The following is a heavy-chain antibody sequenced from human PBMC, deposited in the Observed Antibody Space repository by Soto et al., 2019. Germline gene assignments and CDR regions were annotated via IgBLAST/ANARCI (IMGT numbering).Heavy chain of an antibody. Sequence: QVRLVQSGPEVKMPGASVKVSCKASGHTFTGHHMHWVRQAPGQGLEWMAYIDLDSSHTKYAQRFQGRVTTTRDTSITTAYMELSGLRSDDTALYYCGLEPTGTGGFDYWGQGTLLTVSS. D-gene: IGHD7-27*01. CDR1: GHTFTGHH. CDR2: IDLDSSHT. J-gene: IGHJ4*02. V-gene: IGHV1-2*02. CDR3: GLEPTGTGGFDY.